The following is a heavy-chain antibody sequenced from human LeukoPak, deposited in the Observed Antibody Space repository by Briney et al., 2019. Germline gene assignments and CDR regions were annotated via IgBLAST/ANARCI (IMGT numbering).Heavy chain of an antibody. D-gene: IGHD6-6*01. J-gene: IGHJ5*02. Sequence: GGSLRLSCAASGFTFSSYWMHWVRQAPGKGLVWVSRINRDGSVTNYADSVKGRFTISRDNSKNTLYLQMNSLRAEDTAVYYCAKSPVAARPNWFDPWGQGTLVTVSS. V-gene: IGHV3-74*01. CDR2: INRDGSVT. CDR1: GFTFSSYW. CDR3: AKSPVAARPNWFDP.